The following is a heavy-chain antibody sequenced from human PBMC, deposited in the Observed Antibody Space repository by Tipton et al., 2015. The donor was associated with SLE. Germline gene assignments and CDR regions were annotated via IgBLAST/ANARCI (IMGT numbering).Heavy chain of an antibody. V-gene: IGHV3-23*01. Sequence: SLRLSCAASGFTFSSYAMSWVRQAPGKGLEWVSAISASGGSTYCADSVKGRFTISRDNSKNTLYLQMNSLRAEDTAVYYCAKAWELMYYFDYWGQGTLVTVSS. CDR2: ISASGGST. J-gene: IGHJ4*02. CDR1: GFTFSSYA. CDR3: AKAWELMYYFDY. D-gene: IGHD1-26*01.